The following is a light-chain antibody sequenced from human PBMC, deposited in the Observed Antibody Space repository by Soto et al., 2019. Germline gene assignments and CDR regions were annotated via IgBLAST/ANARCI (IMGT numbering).Light chain of an antibody. CDR3: QQSFGTPRT. V-gene: IGKV1-39*01. CDR2: GAS. J-gene: IGKJ1*01. Sequence: DIPMTQSPSSLSASVGDRVTITCRASQYITTYLNWYQQKPGEAPKVLIYGASRLQSGVPSRFSGSGSGTDFTLTISSLQPEDFATYYCQQSFGTPRTFGQGTKLEIK. CDR1: QYITTY.